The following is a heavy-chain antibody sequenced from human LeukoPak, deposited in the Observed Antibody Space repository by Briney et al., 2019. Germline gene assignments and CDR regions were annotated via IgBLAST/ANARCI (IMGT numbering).Heavy chain of an antibody. J-gene: IGHJ5*02. Sequence: GASVKVSCKASGYTFTGYYMHWVRQAPGQGLEWMGWINPNSGGTNYAQKFQGRVTMTRDTSISTAYMELSRLRSDDTAVYYCARGKPSPRAYGYSSGLNWFDPWGQGTLVTVSS. CDR2: INPNSGGT. V-gene: IGHV1-2*02. D-gene: IGHD6-19*01. CDR3: ARGKPSPRAYGYSSGLNWFDP. CDR1: GYTFTGYY.